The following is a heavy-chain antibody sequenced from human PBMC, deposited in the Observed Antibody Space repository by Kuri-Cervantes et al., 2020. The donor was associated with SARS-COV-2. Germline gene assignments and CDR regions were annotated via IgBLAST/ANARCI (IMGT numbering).Heavy chain of an antibody. CDR1: GFNFSRTD. D-gene: IGHD2-21*01. Sequence: GGSLRLSCAASGFNFSRTDMHWVRQAPGKGLEWVAVISHDGKNKKCTASGKGRFTISGDNSQNTLYLHMKSLRSEDTAIYYCAKVRVGVQDFWGQGTLVTVSS. V-gene: IGHV3-30*18. CDR2: ISHDGKNK. J-gene: IGHJ4*02. CDR3: AKVRVGVQDF.